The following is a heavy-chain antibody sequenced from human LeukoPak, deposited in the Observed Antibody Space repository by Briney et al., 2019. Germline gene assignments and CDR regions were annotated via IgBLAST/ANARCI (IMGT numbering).Heavy chain of an antibody. J-gene: IGHJ5*02. Sequence: PSETLSLTCTVSGGSISFYYWSWIRQPPGKRLEWIGYIFTSGSTSYNPSLKSRVTMSVDTSKNQFSLKLSSVTAADTAVYYCARDRSDGDCSSTSCYNRWFDPWGQGTLDTVSS. CDR3: ARDRSDGDCSSTSCYNRWFDP. CDR2: IFTSGST. D-gene: IGHD2-2*02. CDR1: GGSISFYY. V-gene: IGHV4-4*09.